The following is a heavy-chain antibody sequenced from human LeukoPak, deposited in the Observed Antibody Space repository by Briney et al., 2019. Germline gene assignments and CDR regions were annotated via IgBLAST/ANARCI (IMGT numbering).Heavy chain of an antibody. J-gene: IGHJ4*02. CDR1: GFIFSNYS. D-gene: IGHD3-22*01. V-gene: IGHV3-30*18. CDR2: ISYDGDNK. Sequence: GGSLRLSCAASGFIFSNYSMHWVRQAPGKGLEWVAVISYDGDNKYYADSVKGRFTISRDNSKNTLDLQVDSLRAEDTAVYYCAKAFYYYDSSGSLDYWGQGTLITVSS. CDR3: AKAFYYYDSSGSLDY.